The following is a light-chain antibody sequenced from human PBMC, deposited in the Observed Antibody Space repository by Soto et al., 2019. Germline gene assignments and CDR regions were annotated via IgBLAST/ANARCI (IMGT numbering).Light chain of an antibody. V-gene: IGLV2-18*01. CDR2: EVR. J-gene: IGLJ1*01. CDR3: SLYTSSSTFV. Sequence: QSALTQPPSVSGSPGQSGTISCTGTRSDVGSYNRVSWYQQPPGTAPKLMIYEVRNRPSGVPDRFSGSKSGNTASLTISGLQAEDEADYYCSLYTSSSTFVFGTGTKLTVL. CDR1: RSDVGSYNR.